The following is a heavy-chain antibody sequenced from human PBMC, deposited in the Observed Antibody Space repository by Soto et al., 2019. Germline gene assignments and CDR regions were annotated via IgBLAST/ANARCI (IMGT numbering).Heavy chain of an antibody. J-gene: IGHJ4*02. CDR2: ISGSGGST. CDR1: GFTFSIYA. V-gene: IGHV3-23*01. CDR3: AKDPGDSSGWFDY. Sequence: LRLSCAASGFTFSIYAMSWVRQAPGKGLEWVSAISGSGGSTYYADSVKGRFTVSRDNSKNTLYLQMNSLRAEDTAVYYCAKDPGDSSGWFDYWGQGTLVTV. D-gene: IGHD6-19*01.